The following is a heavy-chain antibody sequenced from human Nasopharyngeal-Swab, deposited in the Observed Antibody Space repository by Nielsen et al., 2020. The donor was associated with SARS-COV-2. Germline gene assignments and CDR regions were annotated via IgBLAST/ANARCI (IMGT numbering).Heavy chain of an antibody. V-gene: IGHV3-7*01. CDR1: GFTFSPYW. J-gene: IGHJ4*02. Sequence: GGSLRLSCAASGFTFSPYWMTWVRQAPGKGLEWVANVKQDGTEKYFVDFVKGRFTVSRDNAKNSLYLHMNSLRAEDTAVYYCARDEILDYWGQGTLVTVSS. CDR3: ARDEILDY. CDR2: VKQDGTEK. D-gene: IGHD2/OR15-2a*01.